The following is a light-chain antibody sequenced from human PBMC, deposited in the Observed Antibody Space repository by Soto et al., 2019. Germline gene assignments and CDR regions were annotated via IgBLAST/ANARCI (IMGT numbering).Light chain of an antibody. Sequence: DIQMTQSPSSLSASVGDRVTITCRASQRISNYLAWYQQKPGKGPKFLIYAASTLQSGLPSRFSGSGSGTDFSLTITSLQPEDGATYYCQKYNRAPWTFGQGTKVEIK. CDR3: QKYNRAPWT. J-gene: IGKJ1*01. CDR1: QRISNY. V-gene: IGKV1-27*01. CDR2: AAS.